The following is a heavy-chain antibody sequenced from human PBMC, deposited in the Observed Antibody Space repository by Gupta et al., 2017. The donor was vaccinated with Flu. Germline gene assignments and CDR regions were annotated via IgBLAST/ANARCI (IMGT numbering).Heavy chain of an antibody. D-gene: IGHD2-2*02. CDR3: ASQLYCSSTSCYTYNDYYYYGMDV. CDR2: IYYSGST. J-gene: IGHJ6*02. CDR1: GGSISSSSYY. V-gene: IGHV4-39*01. Sequence: QLQLQESGPGLVKPSETLSLTCTVSGGSISSSSYYWGWIRQPPGKGLEWIGSIYYSGSTYYNPSLKSRVTISVDTSKNQFSLKLSSVTAADTAVYYCASQLYCSSTSCYTYNDYYYYGMDVWGQGTTVTVAS.